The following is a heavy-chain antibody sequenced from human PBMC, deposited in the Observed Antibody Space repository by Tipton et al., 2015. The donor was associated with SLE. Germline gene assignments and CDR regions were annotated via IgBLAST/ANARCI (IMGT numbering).Heavy chain of an antibody. CDR2: IYSGGTA. CDR3: AKEGGGTEAWGYFQH. Sequence: SLRLSCAASGFAFSDYAMDWVRKAPGKGLEWVSVIYSGGTAYYADSVKGRFTISRDSSKNTLYLQMNTLRPDDTAVYYCAKEGGGTEAWGYFQHWGQGTLVTVSS. CDR1: GFAFSDYA. V-gene: IGHV3-23*03. D-gene: IGHD2-15*01. J-gene: IGHJ1*01.